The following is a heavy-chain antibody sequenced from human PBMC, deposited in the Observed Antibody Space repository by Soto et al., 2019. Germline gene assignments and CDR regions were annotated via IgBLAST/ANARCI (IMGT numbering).Heavy chain of an antibody. D-gene: IGHD3-3*01. CDR1: GYTFTSYY. J-gene: IGHJ4*02. CDR2: INPSGGST. V-gene: IGHV1-46*01. Sequence: GASVKVSCKASGYTFTSYYMHWVRQAPGQGLEWMGIINPSGGSTSYAQKFQGRVTMTRDTSTSTVYMELSSLRSDDTAVYYCASLTIFGVVIISVDYRTQGTLVPGSA. CDR3: ASLTIFGVVIISVDY.